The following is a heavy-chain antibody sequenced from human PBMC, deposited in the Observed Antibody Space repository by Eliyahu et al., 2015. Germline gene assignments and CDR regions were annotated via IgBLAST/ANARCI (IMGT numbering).Heavy chain of an antibody. D-gene: IGHD3-3*01. CDR1: GFLFSEYN. Sequence: QLVESGGTVVRTGGSLTXSCSASGFLFSEYNXNWVRHSPRRGLEWVSSLNWDGSIVGYGDSVKGRFTASRDNVNNMVYLEMKNLRVDDTALYYCTRDGPYKYFAFDVWGRGTSVSVS. CDR2: LNWDGSIV. CDR3: TRDGPYKYFAFDV. V-gene: IGHV3-20*04. J-gene: IGHJ6*02.